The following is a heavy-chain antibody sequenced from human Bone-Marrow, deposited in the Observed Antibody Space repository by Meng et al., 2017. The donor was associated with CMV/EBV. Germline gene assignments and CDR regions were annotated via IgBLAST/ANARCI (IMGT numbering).Heavy chain of an antibody. Sequence: YGISWVRQAPGQGLAWMGSISAYNDNTNYAQKLQGRVTMTPATSTSTAYMELRRLRSDDTAVYYCVRDEGYYDRSGYFREGYYFDYWGQGTLVTVSS. CDR3: VRDEGYYDRSGYFREGYYFDY. D-gene: IGHD3-22*01. CDR2: ISAYNDNT. J-gene: IGHJ4*02. CDR1: YG. V-gene: IGHV1-18*01.